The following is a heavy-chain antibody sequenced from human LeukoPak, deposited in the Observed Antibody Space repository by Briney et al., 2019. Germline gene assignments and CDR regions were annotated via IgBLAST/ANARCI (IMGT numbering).Heavy chain of an antibody. CDR2: IHYDGSNK. V-gene: IGHV3-30*02. CDR1: GFTFSSYG. J-gene: IGHJ4*02. Sequence: GGSLRLSCAASGFTFSSYGMHWVRQAPGKGLEWVAFIHYDGSNKYYADSVKGRFTISRDNSKNTLYLQMNSLRAEDTAVYYCAKDASSGFTRYFDCWGQGTLVTVSS. CDR3: AKDASSGFTRYFDC. D-gene: IGHD6-19*01.